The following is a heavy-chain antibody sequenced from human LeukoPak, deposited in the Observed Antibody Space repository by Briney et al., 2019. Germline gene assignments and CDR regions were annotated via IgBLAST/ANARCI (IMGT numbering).Heavy chain of an antibody. CDR2: ISGGGNRT. Sequence: GGSLRLSCAASGFTFNNYAMSWVRQAPGKGLEWVSVISGGGNRTYYADSVKGRFTISRDNSKNTLSVKMNSLRAEDTAVYYCAKALGGSYYGDRGFDYWGQGTLVTVSS. V-gene: IGHV3-23*01. J-gene: IGHJ4*02. D-gene: IGHD1-26*01. CDR3: AKALGGSYYGDRGFDY. CDR1: GFTFNNYA.